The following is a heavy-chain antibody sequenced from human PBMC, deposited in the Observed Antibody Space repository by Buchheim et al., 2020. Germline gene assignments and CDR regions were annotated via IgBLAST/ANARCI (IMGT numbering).Heavy chain of an antibody. CDR1: GFTFSNYA. D-gene: IGHD3-22*01. Sequence: EVQLVESGGGLVQPGGSLRLSCAASGFTFSNYAMSWVRQAPGKGLEWVSAICCGGSRTYYADSVKGRFTISRDNSKNMLYLQMASLRAEDTDVYYCSLSGYKDNWGQGTL. V-gene: IGHV3-23*04. CDR3: SLSGYKDN. CDR2: ICCGGSRT. J-gene: IGHJ4*02.